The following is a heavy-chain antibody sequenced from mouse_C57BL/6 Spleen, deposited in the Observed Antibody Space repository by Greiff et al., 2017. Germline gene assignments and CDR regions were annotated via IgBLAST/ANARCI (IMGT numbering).Heavy chain of an antibody. CDR2: LDPETGGT. V-gene: IGHV1-15*01. J-gene: IGHJ2*01. D-gene: IGHD1-1*02. CDR1: GYTFTDYE. CDR3: TRDGDCFDY. Sequence: QVQLQQSGAELVRPGASVTLSCKASGYTFTDYEMHWVKQTPVHGLEWIGALDPETGGTAYNQKFKGKAILTADKSSSTAYMELRSLTSEDSAVYYCTRDGDCFDYWGQGTTLTVSS.